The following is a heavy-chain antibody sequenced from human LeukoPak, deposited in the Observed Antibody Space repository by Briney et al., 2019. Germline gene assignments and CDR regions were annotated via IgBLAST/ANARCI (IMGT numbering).Heavy chain of an antibody. CDR2: IYYSGST. CDR3: ARRRSGSYGNFDY. J-gene: IGHJ4*02. Sequence: SETLSLTCTVSGGSVSSSSYYWGWIRQPPGKGLEWIGSIYYSGSTYYNPSLKSRVTISIDMSKNQFSLKLSSVTAADTAVYYCARRRSGSYGNFDYWGQGTLVTDSS. D-gene: IGHD1-26*01. V-gene: IGHV4-39*01. CDR1: GGSVSSSSYY.